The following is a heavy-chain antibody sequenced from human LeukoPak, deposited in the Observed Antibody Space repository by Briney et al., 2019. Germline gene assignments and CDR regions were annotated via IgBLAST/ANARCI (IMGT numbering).Heavy chain of an antibody. CDR2: ISASSIYI. V-gene: IGHV3-21*01. D-gene: IGHD6-19*01. J-gene: IGHJ4*02. CDR1: GFTFSRYA. Sequence: SGGSLRLSCATSGFTFSRYAMNWVRQAPGKGLEWVSSISASSIYIYYADSVKGRFTISRDNAGDSLSLHMNSLRAEDTAVYYCARDPSSVAGTGFDYWGQGTLVTVSS. CDR3: ARDPSSVAGTGFDY.